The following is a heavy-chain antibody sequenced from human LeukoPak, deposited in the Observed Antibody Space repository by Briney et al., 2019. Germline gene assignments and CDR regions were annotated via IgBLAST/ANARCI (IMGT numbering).Heavy chain of an antibody. V-gene: IGHV1-69*05. CDR1: GGTFSSYA. J-gene: IGHJ4*02. CDR3: ARSPHILTGENFDY. Sequence: GSSVKVSCKASGGTFSSYAISWVRQAPGQGLEWMGGIIPIFGTANYAQKFQDRVSMTRDTSISTAYMHLSRLRSADTAVYYCARSPHILTGENFDYWGQGTLLTVSS. CDR2: IIPIFGTA. D-gene: IGHD3-9*01.